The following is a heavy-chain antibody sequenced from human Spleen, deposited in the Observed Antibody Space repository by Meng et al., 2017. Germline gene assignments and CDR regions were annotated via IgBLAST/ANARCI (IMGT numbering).Heavy chain of an antibody. D-gene: IGHD2-8*02. CDR3: ARAPARRSSVVYGLMHYYYYYGMDV. V-gene: IGHV3-48*03. CDR1: GFTFSSYE. J-gene: IGHJ6*02. CDR2: ISSSGSTI. Sequence: GGSLRLSCAASGFTFSSYEMNWVRQAPGKGLEWVSYISSSGSTIYYADSVKGRFTSSRDNAKNSLYLQMNSLRAEDTAVYYCARAPARRSSVVYGLMHYYYYYGMDVWGQGTTVTVSS.